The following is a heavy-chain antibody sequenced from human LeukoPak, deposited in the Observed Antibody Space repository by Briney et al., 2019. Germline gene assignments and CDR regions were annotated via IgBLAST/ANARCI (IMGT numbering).Heavy chain of an antibody. CDR3: ARESLRFLEWLLYDY. J-gene: IGHJ4*02. CDR2: ISSSGSTI. Sequence: PGWSLRLSCAASGFTFSSYEMNWIRQAPGKGLEWVSYISSSGSTIYYADSVKGRFTISRDNAKNSLYLQMNSLRAEDTAVYYCARESLRFLEWLLYDYWGQGTLVTVSS. D-gene: IGHD3-3*01. V-gene: IGHV3-48*03. CDR1: GFTFSSYE.